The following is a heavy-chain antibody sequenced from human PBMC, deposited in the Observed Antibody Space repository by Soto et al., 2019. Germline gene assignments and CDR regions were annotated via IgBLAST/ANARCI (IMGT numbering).Heavy chain of an antibody. CDR2: ISYDATNK. J-gene: IGHJ4*02. Sequence: QVQLVESGGGVVQPGRSLRLSCEVSGFTFSSYAMHWVRQAPGKGLEWVAIISYDATNKYYEDSVKGRFTISRDNSKNTLYLQMNSLRAEDTAVYDCARRRKGGEYYFDYWGQGTLVTVSS. D-gene: IGHD3-16*01. V-gene: IGHV3-30-3*01. CDR3: ARRRKGGEYYFDY. CDR1: GFTFSSYA.